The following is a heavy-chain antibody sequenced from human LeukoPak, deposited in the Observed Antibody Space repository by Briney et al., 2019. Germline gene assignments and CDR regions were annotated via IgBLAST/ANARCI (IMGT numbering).Heavy chain of an antibody. V-gene: IGHV3-48*03. Sequence: GGSLRLSCAAYGFTFSSYEMNWVRQAPGKGLEWVSYISSSGSTIYYADSVKGRFTISRDNAKNSLYLQMNSLRAEDTAVYYCARERRAVAGTDFDYWGQGTLVTVPS. CDR1: GFTFSSYE. D-gene: IGHD6-19*01. CDR3: ARERRAVAGTDFDY. J-gene: IGHJ4*02. CDR2: ISSSGSTI.